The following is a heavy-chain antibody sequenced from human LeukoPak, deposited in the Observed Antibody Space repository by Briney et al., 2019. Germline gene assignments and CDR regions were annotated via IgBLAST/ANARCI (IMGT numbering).Heavy chain of an antibody. D-gene: IGHD3-3*01. V-gene: IGHV4-59*01. CDR2: LYYSGST. J-gene: IGHJ3*02. Sequence: SETLSLTSTVSGGSISSNYWSCLRQPPGKGLECVGYLYYSGSTNYYPSLKSRVTTSVDTTNNHFFLMLSSVTAAATAGSYSGRSYDFWSGYDAFDIWGQGTMVTVSS. CDR3: GRSYDFWSGYDAFDI. CDR1: GGSISSNY.